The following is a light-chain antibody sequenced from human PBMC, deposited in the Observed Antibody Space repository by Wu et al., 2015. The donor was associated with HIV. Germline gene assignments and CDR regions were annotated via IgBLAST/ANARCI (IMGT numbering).Light chain of an antibody. Sequence: IVLTQSPATLSLSPGGRATLSCRASQSTSYLAWYQQKPGQAPRLLIYGASKRATGIPARFSGSGSGTDFTLTISSLEPEDFAVYYCQQRDNWLTFGGGTKVEIK. CDR1: QSTSY. V-gene: IGKV3-11*01. CDR3: QQRDNWLT. CDR2: GAS. J-gene: IGKJ4*01.